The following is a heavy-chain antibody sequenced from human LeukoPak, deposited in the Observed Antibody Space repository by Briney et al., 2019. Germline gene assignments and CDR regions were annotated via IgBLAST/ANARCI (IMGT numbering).Heavy chain of an antibody. Sequence: SQTLSLTCTVSGASFSSDDQYWNWIRQSPGKGLEWIGSIHPSGRLYNNPSLESRVTISIDTSKNQFSINLNSVTAAATDVYFCSRGLDSRKLGYWGQGTLVTVSS. J-gene: IGHJ4*02. V-gene: IGHV4-31*03. CDR3: SRGLDSRKLGY. CDR2: IHPSGRL. CDR1: GASFSSDDQY. D-gene: IGHD3-22*01.